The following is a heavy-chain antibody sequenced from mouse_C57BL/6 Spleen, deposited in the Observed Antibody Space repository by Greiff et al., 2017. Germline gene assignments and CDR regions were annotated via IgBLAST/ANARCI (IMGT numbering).Heavy chain of an antibody. Sequence: VQLKESGPVLVKPGASVKMSCKASGYTFTDYYMNWVKQSHGKSLEWIGVINPYNGGTSYNQKFKGKATLTVDKSSSTAYMELNSLTSEDSAVYYCARGDGYSWYFDVWGTGTTVTVSS. CDR2: INPYNGGT. V-gene: IGHV1-19*01. D-gene: IGHD2-3*01. CDR3: ARGDGYSWYFDV. CDR1: GYTFTDYY. J-gene: IGHJ1*03.